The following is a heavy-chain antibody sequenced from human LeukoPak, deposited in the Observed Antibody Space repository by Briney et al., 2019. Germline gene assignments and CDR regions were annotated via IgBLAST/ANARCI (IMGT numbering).Heavy chain of an antibody. CDR1: GFTFSSYS. CDR3: ARDEWLWGAFDI. D-gene: IGHD3-9*01. Sequence: GRSLRLSCAASGFTFSSYSMNWVRQAPGKGLEWVSSISRSSSYIYYADSVKGRFTISRDNAKNSLYLQMNSLRAEDTAVYYCARDEWLWGAFDIWGQGTMVTVSS. CDR2: ISRSSSYI. V-gene: IGHV3-21*01. J-gene: IGHJ3*02.